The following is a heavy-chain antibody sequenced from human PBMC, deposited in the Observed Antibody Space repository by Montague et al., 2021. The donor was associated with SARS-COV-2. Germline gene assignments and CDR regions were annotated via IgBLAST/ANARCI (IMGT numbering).Heavy chain of an antibody. D-gene: IGHD6-19*01. CDR2: IYYSGST. CDR1: DGSISSGSYY. Sequence: SGTLSLTCTVSDGSISSGSYYWGWIRQPPGKGLEWIGSIYYSGSTYKNPSLKSRVTLSVDTSENHFSLKLSSVTAADTAVYYCARERSSGWDWGQGTLVTVSS. J-gene: IGHJ4*02. CDR3: ARERSSGWD. V-gene: IGHV4-39*07.